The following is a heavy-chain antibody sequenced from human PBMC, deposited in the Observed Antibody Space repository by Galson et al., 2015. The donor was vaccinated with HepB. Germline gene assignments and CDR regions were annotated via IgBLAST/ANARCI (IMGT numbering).Heavy chain of an antibody. J-gene: IGHJ4*02. Sequence: SLRLSCAASGFTFSNYGMHWVRQAPGKGLEWVAVISYDGSNKYHADSVKGRFTIHRDNSKNTLYLQMNSLRAEDTALYYCAKDPYLYSALAGTMAGFDYWGKGTLVTASS. D-gene: IGHD6-19*01. CDR3: AKDPYLYSALAGTMAGFDY. V-gene: IGHV3-30*18. CDR1: GFTFSNYG. CDR2: ISYDGSNK.